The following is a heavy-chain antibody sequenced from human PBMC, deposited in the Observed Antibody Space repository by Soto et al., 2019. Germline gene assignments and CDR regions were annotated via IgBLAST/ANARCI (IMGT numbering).Heavy chain of an antibody. V-gene: IGHV4-30-4*08. D-gene: IGHD4-4*01. Sequence: SETLSLTCTVSGGSISSYYWSWIRQPPGKGLEWIGYIYYSGSTYYNPSLKSRVTISVDTSKNQFSLKLSSVTAADTAVYYCARASHDYSNYYGMDVWGQGTTVTVSS. CDR3: ARASHDYSNYYGMDV. J-gene: IGHJ6*02. CDR2: IYYSGST. CDR1: GGSISSYY.